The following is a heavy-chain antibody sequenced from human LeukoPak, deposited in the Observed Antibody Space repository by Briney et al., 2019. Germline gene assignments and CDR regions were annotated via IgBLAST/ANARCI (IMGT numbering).Heavy chain of an antibody. J-gene: IGHJ4*02. Sequence: SETLSLTCTVSGGSISGSSYYWGWIRQPPGKGLEWIGYIYYSGSTNYNPSLKSRVTISVDTSKNQFSLKLSTVTAADTAVYYCARVGDSSGYYLYYFDYWGQGTLVTVSS. CDR3: ARVGDSSGYYLYYFDY. CDR1: GGSISGSSYY. D-gene: IGHD3-22*01. V-gene: IGHV4-61*05. CDR2: IYYSGST.